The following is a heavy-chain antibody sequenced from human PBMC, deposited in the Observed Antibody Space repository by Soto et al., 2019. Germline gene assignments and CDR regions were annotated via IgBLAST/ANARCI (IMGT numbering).Heavy chain of an antibody. V-gene: IGHV1-2*04. CDR3: ARDLASVAPIDETPYYYYYGMDV. D-gene: IGHD6-19*01. CDR1: GYTFTGYY. CDR2: INPNSGGT. J-gene: IGHJ6*02. Sequence: GASVKVSCKASGYTFTGYYMHWVRQAPGQGLEWMGWINPNSGGTNYAQKFQGWVIMTRDTSISTAYMELSRLRSDDTAVYYCARDLASVAPIDETPYYYYYGMDVWGQGTTVTVSS.